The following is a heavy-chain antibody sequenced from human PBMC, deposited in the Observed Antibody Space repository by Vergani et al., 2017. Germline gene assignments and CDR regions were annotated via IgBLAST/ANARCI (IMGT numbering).Heavy chain of an antibody. CDR2: IWYDGSNK. Sequence: QVQLVESGGGVVQPGRSLRLSCAASGFTFSSYGMHWVRQAPGKGLEWVAVIWYDGSNKYYADSVKGRFTISRDNSKNTLYLQMNSLRAEDTAVYYCAKDVGGHRYFDWLFKGVDYWGQGTLVTVSS. CDR1: GFTFSSYG. V-gene: IGHV3-33*06. D-gene: IGHD3-9*01. J-gene: IGHJ4*02. CDR3: AKDVGGHRYFDWLFKGVDY.